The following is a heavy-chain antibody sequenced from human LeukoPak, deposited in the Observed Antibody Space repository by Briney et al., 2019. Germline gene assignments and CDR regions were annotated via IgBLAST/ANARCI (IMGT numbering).Heavy chain of an antibody. V-gene: IGHV1-18*01. Sequence: ASVKVSCKASGYTFTSYGISWVRQAPGQGLEWMGWISAYNGNTNYAQKLQGRVTMTTDTSTSTAYMELRSLRSEDTAVYYCARGRGSGWFGYYYYGMDVWGQGTTVTVSS. J-gene: IGHJ6*02. CDR2: ISAYNGNT. D-gene: IGHD6-19*01. CDR3: ARGRGSGWFGYYYYGMDV. CDR1: GYTFTSYG.